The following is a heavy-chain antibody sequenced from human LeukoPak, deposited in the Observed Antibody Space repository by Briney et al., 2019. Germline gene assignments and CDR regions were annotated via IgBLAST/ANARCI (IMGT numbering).Heavy chain of an antibody. Sequence: QPGGSLRLSCAASGFTFSSYEMNWVRRAPGKGLEWVSYISSSGSTIYYADSVKGRFTISRDNAKNSLYLQMNSLRAEDTAVYYCAVPPSEELESAVVAATPWGQGTLVTVSS. D-gene: IGHD2-15*01. CDR1: GFTFSSYE. CDR2: ISSSGSTI. CDR3: AVPPSEELESAVVAATP. V-gene: IGHV3-48*03. J-gene: IGHJ5*02.